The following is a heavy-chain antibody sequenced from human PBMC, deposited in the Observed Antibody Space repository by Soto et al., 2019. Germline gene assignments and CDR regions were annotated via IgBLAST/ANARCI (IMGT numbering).Heavy chain of an antibody. CDR1: GGSISSYY. Sequence: SETLSLTCTVSGGSISSYYWSWIRQPPGKGLEWIGYIYYSGSTNYNPSLKSRVTISVDTSKNQFSLKLSSVTAADTAVYYCATRPPRIVVSLLPIPTWGQGILVTVSS. D-gene: IGHD2-21*01. CDR2: IYYSGST. J-gene: IGHJ5*02. V-gene: IGHV4-59*08. CDR3: ATRPPRIVVSLLPIPT.